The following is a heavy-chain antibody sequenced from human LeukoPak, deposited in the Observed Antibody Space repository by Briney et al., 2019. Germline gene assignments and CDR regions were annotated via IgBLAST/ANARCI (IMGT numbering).Heavy chain of an antibody. Sequence: SETLSLTCAVYGESFSGYYWSWIRQPPGKGLEWIGEINHSGSTNYNPSLKSRLSISVDTSKNQFSLKLNSVTAADTAVYYCARVNWGLYYGTDVWGQGTTVTVSS. CDR1: GESFSGYY. CDR2: INHSGST. CDR3: ARVNWGLYYGTDV. V-gene: IGHV4-34*01. J-gene: IGHJ6*02. D-gene: IGHD7-27*01.